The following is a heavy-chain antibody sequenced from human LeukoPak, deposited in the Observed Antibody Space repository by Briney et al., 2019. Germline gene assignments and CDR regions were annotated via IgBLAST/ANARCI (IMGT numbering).Heavy chain of an antibody. CDR1: GGSFSGYY. D-gene: IGHD6-13*01. V-gene: IGHV4-34*01. Sequence: SETLCLTCAVYGGSFSGYYWSWIRQPPGKGLEWIGEIKHSGSTNYNPSLKSRVTISVDTSKKQFSLKLSSVTAADTAVYYCARGVGAAAGLPPFDYWGQGTLVTVSS. J-gene: IGHJ4*02. CDR2: IKHSGST. CDR3: ARGVGAAAGLPPFDY.